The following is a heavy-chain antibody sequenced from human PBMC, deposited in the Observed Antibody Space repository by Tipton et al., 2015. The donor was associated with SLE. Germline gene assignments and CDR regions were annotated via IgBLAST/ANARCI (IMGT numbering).Heavy chain of an antibody. CDR1: GFTFSSYA. CDR2: ISYDGSNK. V-gene: IGHV3-30*04. D-gene: IGHD6-6*01. Sequence: SLRLSCAASGFTFSSYAMHWVRQAPGKGLEWGAVISYDGSNKYYADSVKGRFTISRDNSKNTLYLQMNSLRAEDTAVYYCARAARRRYYYYYMDVWGKGTTVTVSS. J-gene: IGHJ6*03. CDR3: ARAARRRYYYYYMDV.